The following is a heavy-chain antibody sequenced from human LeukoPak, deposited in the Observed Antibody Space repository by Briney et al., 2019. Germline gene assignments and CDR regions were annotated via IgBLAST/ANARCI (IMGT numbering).Heavy chain of an antibody. V-gene: IGHV5-51*01. Sequence: GESLKISCKGSGYSFTSYWIGWVRQMPGKGLEWMGIIYPGDSDTRYSPSFQGQVTISADKSIRTAYLQWSSLKASDTAMYYCARQGSVYCSGGSCYSNWYFDLWGRGTLVTVSS. J-gene: IGHJ2*01. CDR3: ARQGSVYCSGGSCYSNWYFDL. CDR2: IYPGDSDT. D-gene: IGHD2-15*01. CDR1: GYSFTSYW.